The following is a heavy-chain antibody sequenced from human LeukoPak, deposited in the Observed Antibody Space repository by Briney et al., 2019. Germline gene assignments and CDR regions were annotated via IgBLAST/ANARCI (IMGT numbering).Heavy chain of an antibody. CDR3: ARSLPSETAMAALWFDP. J-gene: IGHJ5*02. D-gene: IGHD5-18*01. CDR2: IYFSGST. CDR1: GGSISSGGYY. Sequence: SETLSLTCTVSGGSISSGGYYWSWIRQHPGKGLEWIGYIYFSGSTYYNPSLKSRVTISVDTSKNQFSLKLSSVTAADTAVYYCARSLPSETAMAALWFDPWGQGTLVTVSS. V-gene: IGHV4-31*03.